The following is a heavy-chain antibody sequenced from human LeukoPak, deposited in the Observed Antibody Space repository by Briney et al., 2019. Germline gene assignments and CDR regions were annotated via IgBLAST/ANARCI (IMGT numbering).Heavy chain of an antibody. D-gene: IGHD3/OR15-3a*01. Sequence: SEALSLTCTVSGGSISSYYWSWIRQPAGKGLAWIGSIYYSGSTYYTPSLKSRVTISVDSSKNQFSLKLSSVTAADTAVYYCARQTGSGLFILPGGQGTLVTVSS. CDR1: GGSISSYY. V-gene: IGHV4-59*04. CDR2: IYYSGST. J-gene: IGHJ4*02. CDR3: ARQTGSGLFILP.